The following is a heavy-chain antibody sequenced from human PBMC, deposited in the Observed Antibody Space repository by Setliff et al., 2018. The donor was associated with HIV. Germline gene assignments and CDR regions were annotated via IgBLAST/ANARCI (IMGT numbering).Heavy chain of an antibody. CDR1: GFTPAFPFNSYW. J-gene: IGHJ4*02. CDR3: ARDKLLEGTSGWYGGDY. Sequence: GGSLRLSCVGSGFTPAFPFNSYWMSWVRQAPGKGLEWVANIKQDGSEKYYVDSVKGRFTISRDNAKNTLYLQMNSLRAEDTAVYYCARDKLLEGTSGWYGGDYWGQGTLVTVSS. CDR2: IKQDGSEK. V-gene: IGHV3-7*03. D-gene: IGHD6-19*01.